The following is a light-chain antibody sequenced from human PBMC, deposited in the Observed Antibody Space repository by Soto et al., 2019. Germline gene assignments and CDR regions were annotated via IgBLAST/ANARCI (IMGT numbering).Light chain of an antibody. CDR1: SSNIGNNY. CDR2: RND. CDR3: AAWDDSLNGPV. J-gene: IGLJ3*02. Sequence: QPVLTQPPSASGTPGQRVTISCSGSSSNIGNNYLYWYQQLPGTAPKLLIYRNDQRPSGVPDRFSGSKSGTSASLAISGLRSEDEADYYCAAWDDSLNGPVFGGGTKLTVL. V-gene: IGLV1-47*01.